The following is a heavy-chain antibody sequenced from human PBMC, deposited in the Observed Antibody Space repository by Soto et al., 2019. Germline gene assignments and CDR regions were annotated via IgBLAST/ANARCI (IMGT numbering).Heavy chain of an antibody. D-gene: IGHD6-13*01. Sequence: EVQLVESGGGLVQPGGSLRLSCAASGFTVSSYHMSWVRQAPGKGLEWISFIYSVGSADFADSVKGRFTISRDNSKNTLYLQMSSLRAEDTAVYYCARVHSGSYHYFDYWGQGTLVTVSS. CDR1: GFTVSSYH. V-gene: IGHV3-66*01. CDR3: ARVHSGSYHYFDY. CDR2: IYSVGSA. J-gene: IGHJ4*02.